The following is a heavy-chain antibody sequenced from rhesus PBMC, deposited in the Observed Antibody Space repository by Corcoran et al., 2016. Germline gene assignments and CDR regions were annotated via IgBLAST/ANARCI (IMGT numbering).Heavy chain of an antibody. D-gene: IGHD1-1*01. CDR2: IYGSSGST. CDR3: AREKRTAGTDFFY. J-gene: IGHJ4*01. CDR1: GYSISRNY. V-gene: IGHV4-147*01. Sequence: QVQLQESGPGLVKPSETLSLTCAVSGYSISRNYWSWIRQPPGKGLEWIGEIYGSSGSTYYNPSLKSRVTISTDTSKNQFSLKLSSVTAADTAVYYCAREKRTAGTDFFYWGQGVLVTVSS.